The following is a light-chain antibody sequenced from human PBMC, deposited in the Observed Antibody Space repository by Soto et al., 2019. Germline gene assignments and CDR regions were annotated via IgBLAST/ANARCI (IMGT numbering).Light chain of an antibody. J-gene: IGLJ3*02. V-gene: IGLV1-40*01. CDR2: DNT. CDR1: SSNIGAGYD. Sequence: QSVLTQPPSVSGAPGQRVTISCTGSSSNIGAGYDVHWYQQLPGTAPKLLIYDNTNRPSGVPDRFSGSKSGASASLAITGLQAEDEAEYYCQSYDTSLSVCVFGGGTKLTVL. CDR3: QSYDTSLSVCV.